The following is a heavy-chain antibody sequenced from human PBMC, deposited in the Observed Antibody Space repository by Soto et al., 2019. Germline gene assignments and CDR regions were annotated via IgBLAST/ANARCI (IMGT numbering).Heavy chain of an antibody. Sequence: EVQLVEAGGGLVQPGGSLRLSCAASGFTVSSNYMSWVRQAPGKGLEWVSVIYSGGSTYYADSVKGRFTISRDNSKNTLYLQMNSLRAEDTAVYYCARDRIPTGMDVWGQGTTVTVSS. J-gene: IGHJ6*02. CDR2: IYSGGST. CDR1: GFTVSSNY. CDR3: ARDRIPTGMDV. V-gene: IGHV3-66*01.